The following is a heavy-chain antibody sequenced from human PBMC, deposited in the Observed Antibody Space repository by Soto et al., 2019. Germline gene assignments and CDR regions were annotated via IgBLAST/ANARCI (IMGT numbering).Heavy chain of an antibody. Sequence: EVQLVEAGGGLVQPGGSLRLSCAASGFTVSSNYMSWVRQAPGKGLEWVSVIYSGGSTYYADSVKGRFTISRDNSKNTLYLQMNSLRAEDTAVYYCARDRIPTGMDVWGQGTTVTVSS. J-gene: IGHJ6*02. CDR2: IYSGGST. CDR1: GFTVSSNY. CDR3: ARDRIPTGMDV. V-gene: IGHV3-66*01.